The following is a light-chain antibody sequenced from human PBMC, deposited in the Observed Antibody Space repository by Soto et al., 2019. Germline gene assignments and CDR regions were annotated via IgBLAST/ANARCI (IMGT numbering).Light chain of an antibody. Sequence: EIVLTQSPGTLSLSPGERATLSCRASQSVSSSYLAWYQQKPGQAPRLLIYGASSRATGIPDRFSGSGSGTDFTLNSSRLEPEDFAVYYCQQYGSSPLTFGVGTKVEIK. CDR1: QSVSSSY. V-gene: IGKV3-20*01. CDR3: QQYGSSPLT. CDR2: GAS. J-gene: IGKJ4*01.